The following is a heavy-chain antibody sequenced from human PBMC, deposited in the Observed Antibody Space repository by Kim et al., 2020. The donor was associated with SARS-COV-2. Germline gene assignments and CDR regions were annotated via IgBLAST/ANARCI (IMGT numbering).Heavy chain of an antibody. CDR2: ISGSGGST. V-gene: IGHV3-23*01. CDR1: GFTFSSYA. J-gene: IGHJ3*02. D-gene: IGHD3-22*01. CDR3: AKKYYDSSGHDNAFDI. Sequence: GGSLRLSCAASGFTFSSYAMSWVRQAPGKGLELVSAISGSGGSTYYADSVKGRFTISRDNSKNTLYLQMNSLRAEDTAVYYCAKKYYDSSGHDNAFDIWGQGTMVTVSS.